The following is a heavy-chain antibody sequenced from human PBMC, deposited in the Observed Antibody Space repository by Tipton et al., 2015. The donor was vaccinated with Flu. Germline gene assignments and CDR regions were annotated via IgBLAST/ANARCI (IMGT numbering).Heavy chain of an antibody. V-gene: IGHV4-4*07. Sequence: TLFLTCSVSGGSISTYYWSWIRQPAGKGLEWVGHFYNNGSTRYNPSLKNRCTMSADTSRSQFSLKVTSVTAAHTAVYFCAREGDDYSRGWYASWGQGILVTISS. CDR1: GGSISTYY. J-gene: IGHJ5*02. CDR3: AREGDDYSRGWYAS. CDR2: FYNNGST. D-gene: IGHD6-19*01.